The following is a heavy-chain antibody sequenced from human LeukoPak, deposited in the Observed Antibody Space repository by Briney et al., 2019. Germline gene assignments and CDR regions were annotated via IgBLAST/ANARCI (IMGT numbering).Heavy chain of an antibody. Sequence: GGSLRLSCAASGFTFSSYAMHWVRQAPGKGLEWVAVISYDGSNKYYADSVKGRFTISGDNSKNTLYLQMNSLRAEDTAVYYCARDGAEMATTFDYWGQGTLVTVSS. J-gene: IGHJ4*02. V-gene: IGHV3-30-3*01. CDR3: ARDGAEMATTFDY. CDR1: GFTFSSYA. CDR2: ISYDGSNK. D-gene: IGHD5-24*01.